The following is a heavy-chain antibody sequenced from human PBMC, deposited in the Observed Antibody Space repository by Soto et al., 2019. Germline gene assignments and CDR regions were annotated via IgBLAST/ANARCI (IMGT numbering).Heavy chain of an antibody. CDR1: GGDLTNSG. J-gene: IGHJ4*02. Sequence: QVHLVQSGAEMKKPGSSVKVSCKVSGGDLTNSGISWVRQAPGQGLEWMGGIFPLLGMVDYSQKFQGRVTITADESTNTAYMALGSPRSADTSVYYSANEGGTGFTTWGPGALIIVSS. V-gene: IGHV1-69*04. CDR3: ANEGGTGFTT. CDR2: IFPLLGMV. D-gene: IGHD6-25*01.